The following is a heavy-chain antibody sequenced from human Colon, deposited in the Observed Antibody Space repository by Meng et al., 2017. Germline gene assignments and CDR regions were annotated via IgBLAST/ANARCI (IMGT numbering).Heavy chain of an antibody. Sequence: VQLQESRPVLVKLSGTLSLTCAVSGGSITNSNWWSWVRQPPGKGLEWIGQTYGSVNTAYNPSLKSRVTISVDKSKNQLSLTLSSVTAADTAVYYCAKNGAYCLEYWGQGILVTVPS. CDR3: AKNGAYCLEY. CDR1: GGSITNSNW. J-gene: IGHJ4*02. V-gene: IGHV4-4*02. CDR2: TYGSVNT. D-gene: IGHD2-8*02.